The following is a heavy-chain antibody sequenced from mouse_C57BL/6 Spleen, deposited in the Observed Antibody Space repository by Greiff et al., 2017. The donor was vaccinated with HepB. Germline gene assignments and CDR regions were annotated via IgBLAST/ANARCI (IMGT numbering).Heavy chain of an antibody. D-gene: IGHD1-1*01. CDR3: ARSRGRSPYFDY. V-gene: IGHV1-59*01. J-gene: IGHJ2*01. CDR1: GYTFTSYW. Sequence: VQLQQPGAELVRPGTSVKLSCKASGYTFTSYWMHWVKQRPGQGLEWIGVIDPSDSYTNYNHKFKGKATLTVDTSSSTAYMQLSSLTSEDSAVDYVARSRGRSPYFDYWGQGTTRTVSS. CDR2: IDPSDSYT.